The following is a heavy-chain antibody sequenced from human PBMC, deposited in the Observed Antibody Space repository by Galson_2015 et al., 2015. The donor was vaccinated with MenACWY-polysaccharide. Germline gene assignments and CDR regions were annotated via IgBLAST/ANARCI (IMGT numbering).Heavy chain of an antibody. Sequence: SLRLSCAASGFTFSSYGMHWVRQAPGKGLEWVAFIRYDGSNKYYADSVKGRFTTFRDNSKNTLYLQMNSLRAEDTAVYYCAKDRWFDPWGQGTLVTVSS. CDR1: GFTFSSYG. J-gene: IGHJ5*02. CDR2: IRYDGSNK. V-gene: IGHV3-30*02. CDR3: AKDRWFDP.